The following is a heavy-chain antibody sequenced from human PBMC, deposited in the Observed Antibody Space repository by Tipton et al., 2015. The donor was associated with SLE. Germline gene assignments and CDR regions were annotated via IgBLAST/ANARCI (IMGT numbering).Heavy chain of an antibody. D-gene: IGHD4-17*01. CDR2: IRYDGSNK. V-gene: IGHV3-33*08. CDR1: GITFNNAW. CDR3: ARETTVTTAWYFDL. J-gene: IGHJ2*01. Sequence: SLSLSCAASGITFNNAWMSWVRQAPGKGLEWVAFIRYDGSNKYYADSVKGRFTISRDNSKNTLYLQMNSLRAEDTAVYYCARETTVTTAWYFDLWGRGTLVTVSS.